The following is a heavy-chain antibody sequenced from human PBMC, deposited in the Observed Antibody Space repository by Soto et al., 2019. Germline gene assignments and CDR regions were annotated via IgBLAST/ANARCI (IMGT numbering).Heavy chain of an antibody. CDR2: IYYSGST. D-gene: IGHD3-3*01. Sequence: QVQLQESGPGLVKPSQTLSLTSTVSGGSISSGGYYWSWIRQHPGKGLEWIGYIYYSGSTYYNPSLKSRVTISVDTSKNQFSLKLSSVTAADTAVYYCAREAQDFWSGYYTEVGWFDPWGQGTLVTVSS. CDR1: GGSISSGGYY. CDR3: AREAQDFWSGYYTEVGWFDP. J-gene: IGHJ5*02. V-gene: IGHV4-31*03.